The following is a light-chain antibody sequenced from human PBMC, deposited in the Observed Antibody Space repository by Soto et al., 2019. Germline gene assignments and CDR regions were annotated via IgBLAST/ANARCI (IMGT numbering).Light chain of an antibody. J-gene: IGKJ4*01. CDR2: DAS. CDR3: LHRYTWPLT. CDR1: QSVSSY. V-gene: IGKV3-11*01. Sequence: EIVLTQSPATLSLSPGERATLSCRASQSVSSYLAWYQHKPGQAPRILIYDASNSATGIPARFSGSGSGTDFTLIIGRLEREYFAIYYCLHRYTWPLTFGGGTKVEIK.